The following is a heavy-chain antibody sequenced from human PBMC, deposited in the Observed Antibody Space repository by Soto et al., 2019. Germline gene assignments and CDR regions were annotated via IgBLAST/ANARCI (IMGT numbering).Heavy chain of an antibody. V-gene: IGHV4-34*01. D-gene: IGHD2-15*01. CDR3: ARRDGGNCSGGSCYDDAFGI. CDR2: INHSGST. Sequence: SETLSLTCAVYGGSFSGYYWSWIRQPPGKGLEWIGEINHSGSTNYNPSLKSRVTISVDTSKNQFSLKLSSVTAADTAVYYFARRDGGNCSGGSCYDDAFGIWGQGTMVTVSS. CDR1: GGSFSGYY. J-gene: IGHJ3*02.